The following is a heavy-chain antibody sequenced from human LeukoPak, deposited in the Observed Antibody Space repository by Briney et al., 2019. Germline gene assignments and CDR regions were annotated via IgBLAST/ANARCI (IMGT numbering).Heavy chain of an antibody. V-gene: IGHV1-18*01. Sequence: ASVKVSCKASGYTFTSYGISWVRQAPGQGLEWMGWISAYNGNTNYAQKLQGRVTMTTDTSTSTAYMELRSLRSDDTAVYYCARDVGGGGLFTFHTGFDPWGQGTLVTVSS. CDR2: ISAYNGNT. D-gene: IGHD2-15*01. CDR3: ARDVGGGGLFTFHTGFDP. J-gene: IGHJ5*02. CDR1: GYTFTSYG.